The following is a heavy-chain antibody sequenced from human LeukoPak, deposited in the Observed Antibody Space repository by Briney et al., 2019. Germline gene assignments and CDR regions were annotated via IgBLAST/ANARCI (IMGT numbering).Heavy chain of an antibody. V-gene: IGHV3-23*01. CDR1: GFTFSSYA. CDR3: AKVGYCSSTSCYKPHYLDY. D-gene: IGHD2-2*02. CDR2: ISGSGGST. J-gene: IGHJ4*02. Sequence: PGGSLRLSCAASGFTFSSYAMSWVRQAPGKGLEWVSDISGSGGSTYYADSVKGRFTISRDNSKNTLYLQVNSLRAEDTAVYYCAKVGYCSSTSCYKPHYLDYWGQGTLVTVSS.